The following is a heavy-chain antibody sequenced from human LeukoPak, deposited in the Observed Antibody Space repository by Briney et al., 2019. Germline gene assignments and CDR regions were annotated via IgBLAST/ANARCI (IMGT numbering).Heavy chain of an antibody. CDR1: GDSISSYY. J-gene: IGHJ4*02. Sequence: PSETLSLTCTVSGDSISSYYWSWIRQPPGQGLEWIGYIDHSGSTNYNPSLKSRVTISVDTSKNQFSLKLSSVTAADTAVYYCARGAGGYYFYYWGQGTLVTVSS. V-gene: IGHV4-59*01. CDR2: IDHSGST. D-gene: IGHD2-8*02. CDR3: ARGAGGYYFYY.